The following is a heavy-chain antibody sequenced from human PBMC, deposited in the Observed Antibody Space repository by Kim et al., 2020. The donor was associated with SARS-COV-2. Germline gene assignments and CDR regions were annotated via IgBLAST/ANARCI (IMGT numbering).Heavy chain of an antibody. J-gene: IGHJ4*02. V-gene: IGHV3-23*03. CDR2: IYSGGSST. CDR1: GFTFSSYA. D-gene: IGHD3-10*01. CDR3: AKGYMPLWFGELLQTPDFDY. Sequence: LSLTCAASGFTFSSYAMSWVRQAPGKGLEWVSVIYSGGSSTYYADSVKGRFTISRDNSKNTLYLQMNSLRAEDTAVYYCAKGYMPLWFGELLQTPDFDYWGQGTLVTVSS.